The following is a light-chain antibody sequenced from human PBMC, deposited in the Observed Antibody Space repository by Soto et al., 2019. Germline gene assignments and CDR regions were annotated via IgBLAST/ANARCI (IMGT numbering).Light chain of an antibody. J-gene: IGKJ1*01. Sequence: DIPITELPSALSPTLGARVPITWRASQSISSWLAWYQQKPGKAPNLLIYDAASLEAGVPSRFSGSGTGTEFTLTINSLQPTDFATYYCQQYNSYPWTFGQGTKVDI. CDR2: DAA. V-gene: IGKV1-5*01. CDR3: QQYNSYPWT. CDR1: QSISSW.